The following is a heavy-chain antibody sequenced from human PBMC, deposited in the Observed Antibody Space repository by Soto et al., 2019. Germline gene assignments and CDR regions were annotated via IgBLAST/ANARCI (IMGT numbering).Heavy chain of an antibody. J-gene: IGHJ5*02. Sequence: TLSLTCAVYGGSFSGYYWSWIRQPPGKGLEWIGEINHSGSTNYNPSLKSRVTISVDTSKNQFSLKLSSVTAADTAVYYCARGRQGRHYDFWSGYYHNWFDPWGQGTLVTVSS. CDR3: ARGRQGRHYDFWSGYYHNWFDP. CDR1: GGSFSGYY. V-gene: IGHV4-34*01. CDR2: INHSGST. D-gene: IGHD3-3*01.